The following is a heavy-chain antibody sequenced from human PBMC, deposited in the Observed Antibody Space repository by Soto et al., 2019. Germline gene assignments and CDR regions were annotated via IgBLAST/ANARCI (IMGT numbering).Heavy chain of an antibody. J-gene: IGHJ4*02. CDR3: AKLLTTSRDYFDY. CDR2: ISYDGSNK. CDR1: GFTFSSYG. Sequence: QVQLVESGGGVVQPGRSLRLSCAASGFTFSSYGMHWVRQAPGKGLEWVAVISYDGSNKYYADSVKGRFTISRDNSKNTLYLQMNSLRAEDTAVYYFAKLLTTSRDYFDYWGQGTLVTVSS. V-gene: IGHV3-30*18. D-gene: IGHD4-17*01.